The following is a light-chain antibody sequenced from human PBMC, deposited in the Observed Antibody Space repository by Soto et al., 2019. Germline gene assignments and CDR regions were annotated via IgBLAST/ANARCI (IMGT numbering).Light chain of an antibody. CDR2: ATS. J-gene: IGKJ1*01. CDR3: LQDYSYPRT. V-gene: IGKV1-6*01. Sequence: AIHMTQSPSSLSASVGDRVTITCRASQGIRNDLGWYQQRPGKAPKLLIYATSNLQSGVPSRFSGSGSGTDFTLTINSLQPEDFATYYCLQDYSYPRTFGQGTKVEIK. CDR1: QGIRND.